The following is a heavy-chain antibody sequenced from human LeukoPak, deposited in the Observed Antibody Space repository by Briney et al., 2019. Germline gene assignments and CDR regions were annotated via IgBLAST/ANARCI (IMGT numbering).Heavy chain of an antibody. J-gene: IGHJ5*02. CDR2: IYYSGST. CDR1: GGSISSYY. V-gene: IGHV4-59*01. D-gene: IGHD1-1*01. Sequence: SETLSLTCTVSGGSISSYYWSWIRQPPGKGLEWIGYIYYSGSTNYNPYLKSGVTISVDTPKNQFSLKLSSVTAADTAVYDCARDIGGWNDDSRGEWWFDPWGQGTLVTVSS. CDR3: ARDIGGWNDDSRGEWWFDP.